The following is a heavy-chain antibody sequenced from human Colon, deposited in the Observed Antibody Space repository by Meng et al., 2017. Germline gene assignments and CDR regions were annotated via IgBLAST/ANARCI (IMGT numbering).Heavy chain of an antibody. V-gene: IGHV3-7*01. CDR3: ARYYSGGWRDFDY. CDR2: IKHDGSEK. D-gene: IGHD6-19*01. J-gene: IGHJ4*02. Sequence: GESLKISCAASGFTFSSYWMSWVRQAPGKGLEWVANIKHDGSEKYYVDSVKGRFTFSRDNAKNSLYLQMNSLRAEDTAVYYCARYYSGGWRDFDYWGQGTLVTVSS. CDR1: GFTFSSYW.